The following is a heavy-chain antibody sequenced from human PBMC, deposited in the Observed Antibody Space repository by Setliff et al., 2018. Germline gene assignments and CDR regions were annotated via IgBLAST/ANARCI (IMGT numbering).Heavy chain of an antibody. Sequence: GGSPRLSCAASGFTFSSYPMHWVRQTPGKGLEWVAVISYDGSNKYYADSVKGRFTISRDNAKNSLDLQMDSLRAEDTAVYYCVRGTRGLRGPPPSPKTYGMDVWGQGTTVTVSS. CDR3: VRGTRGLRGPPPSPKTYGMDV. V-gene: IGHV3-30-3*01. CDR1: GFTFSSYP. D-gene: IGHD4-17*01. CDR2: ISYDGSNK. J-gene: IGHJ6*02.